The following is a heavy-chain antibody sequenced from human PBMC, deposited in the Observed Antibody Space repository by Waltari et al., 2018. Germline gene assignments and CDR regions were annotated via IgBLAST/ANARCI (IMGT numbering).Heavy chain of an antibody. D-gene: IGHD1-26*01. CDR2: ISSNGVTT. V-gene: IGHV3-64*01. CDR3: ARLLGETTGWFDP. CDR1: GFPFSSPA. J-gene: IGHJ5*02. Sequence: EVKLLESGGGLVQPGGSLRLPWSASGFPFSSPAMFWVRQAPGKGLEYVSGISSNGVTTYYASSVKARFTISRDNSKNILFLQMGSLRPEDTAVYYCARLLGETTGWFDPWGQGTLVSISS.